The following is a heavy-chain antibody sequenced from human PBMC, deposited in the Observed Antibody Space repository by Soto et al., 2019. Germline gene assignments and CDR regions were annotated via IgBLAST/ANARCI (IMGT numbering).Heavy chain of an antibody. CDR1: GFTFSNAW. J-gene: IGHJ5*01. D-gene: IGHD3-10*01. Sequence: EVKLVESGGGLVKPGGSLRISWVVSGFTFSNAWMTWVRQAPGKGPEWVGRIKRKSDGGTTDYATSVKGRFAISRADSKNTQFLQMPRLTTEDTAVYYWTTDRLLWVMESPTWHWFDSWGQGTHVTVAS. V-gene: IGHV3-15*01. CDR3: TTDRLLWVMESPTWHWFDS. CDR2: IKRKSDGGTT.